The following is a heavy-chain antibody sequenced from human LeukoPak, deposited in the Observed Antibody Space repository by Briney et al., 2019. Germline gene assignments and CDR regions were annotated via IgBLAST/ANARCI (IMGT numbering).Heavy chain of an antibody. D-gene: IGHD3-10*01. CDR2: ISSSGSTI. CDR1: GFTFSSYE. V-gene: IGHV3-48*03. Sequence: PGGSLRLSCAASGFTFSSYEVNWVRQAPGKGLEWVSYISSSGSTIYYADSVKGRFTISRDNAKNSLYLQMNSLRAEDTAVYYCASFILWFGGAIDYWGQGTLVTVSS. J-gene: IGHJ4*02. CDR3: ASFILWFGGAIDY.